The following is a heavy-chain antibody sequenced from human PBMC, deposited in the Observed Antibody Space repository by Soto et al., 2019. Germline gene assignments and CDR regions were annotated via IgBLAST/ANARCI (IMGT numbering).Heavy chain of an antibody. D-gene: IGHD1-26*01. Sequence: GSLRLSCVASGXTFRSYGMHWVRQAPGKGMEWVAVISSDGSNKDYADSVKGRFTISRDNSEKKLYLQMNSLRLEDTAVYYCASHPYSGSHLGYFHHWGQGTLGTVS. CDR1: GXTFRSYG. J-gene: IGHJ1*01. CDR3: ASHPYSGSHLGYFHH. V-gene: IGHV3-30*03. CDR2: ISSDGSNK.